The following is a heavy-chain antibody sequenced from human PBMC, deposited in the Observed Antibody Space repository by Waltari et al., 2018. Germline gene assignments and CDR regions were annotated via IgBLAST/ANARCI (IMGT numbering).Heavy chain of an antibody. Sequence: EVQLVESGGGLVQPGGSLRLSCAASGFTFSTYWIHWVRQAPGKGLVCVSRINTDGSSTSYADSVNGRFTVSRDNAKNMLYLQMNSLRAEDTAVYYCARGGSSGYSFGFYWGQGSLVTVSS. CDR3: ARGGSSGYSFGFY. CDR2: INTDGSST. CDR1: GFTFSTYW. V-gene: IGHV3-74*01. D-gene: IGHD5-18*01. J-gene: IGHJ4*02.